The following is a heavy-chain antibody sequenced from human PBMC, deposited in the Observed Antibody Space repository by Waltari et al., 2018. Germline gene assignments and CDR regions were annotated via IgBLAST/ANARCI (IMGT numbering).Heavy chain of an antibody. CDR1: GYAFSNHG. CDR2: ISAYDGET. CDR3: ARGSSKQYYDY. D-gene: IGHD2-15*01. V-gene: IGHV1-18*01. Sequence: QVQLVQSGPEVKKPGASVKVSCKASGYAFSNHGIGWVRQAPGQGLEWMGWISAYDGETNHAQKVQDRVTMTTDTSTNTAYLELRSLRSDDTAVYYCARGSSKQYYDYWGQGTLVTVSS. J-gene: IGHJ4*02.